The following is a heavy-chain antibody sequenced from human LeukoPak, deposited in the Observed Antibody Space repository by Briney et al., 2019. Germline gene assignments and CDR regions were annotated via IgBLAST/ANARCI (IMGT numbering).Heavy chain of an antibody. J-gene: IGHJ4*02. CDR3: ARGPRYCSGGSCSMKGYFDY. D-gene: IGHD2-15*01. V-gene: IGHV1-46*01. Sequence: GASVKVSCKASGYTFTSYYMHWVRQAPGQGLEWMGIINPSGGSTSYAQKFQGRVTMTRDTSTSTAYMELSSLRSEDTAVYYCARGPRYCSGGSCSMKGYFDYWGQGTLVTVSS. CDR2: INPSGGST. CDR1: GYTFTSYY.